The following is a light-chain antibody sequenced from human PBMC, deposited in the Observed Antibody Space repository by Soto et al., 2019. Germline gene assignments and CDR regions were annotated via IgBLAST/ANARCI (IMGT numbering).Light chain of an antibody. CDR1: QHITND. V-gene: IGKV1-17*01. CDR2: LAS. J-gene: IGKJ2*01. CDR3: LHHNGYLPV. Sequence: DIQMTQSPSSLSASVGDTVTITCRASQHITNDCAWYQQKAGRAPKCLILLASRLQTGVPSRFSGSGSGTEFTLTISSLQPEDFATYYCLHHNGYLPVFGQGTNVEIK.